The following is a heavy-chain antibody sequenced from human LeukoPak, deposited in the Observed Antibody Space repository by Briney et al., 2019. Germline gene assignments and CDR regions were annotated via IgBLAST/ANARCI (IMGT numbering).Heavy chain of an antibody. V-gene: IGHV3-30-3*01. CDR1: GFTDSSYA. CDR3: ARARIAAAGTFGWFDP. D-gene: IGHD6-13*01. J-gene: IGHJ5*02. CDR2: ISYDGSNK. Sequence: PGGSLRLSCAASGFTDSSYAMHLVRQAAGKGLEWVAVISYDGSNKYYADSVKGRFTISRDNSKNTLYLQMNSLRAEDTAVYYCARARIAAAGTFGWFDPWGQGTLVTVSS.